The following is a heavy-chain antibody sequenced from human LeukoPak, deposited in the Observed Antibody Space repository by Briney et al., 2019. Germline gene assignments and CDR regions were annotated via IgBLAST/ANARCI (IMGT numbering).Heavy chain of an antibody. V-gene: IGHV3-7*01. CDR1: AFTFTSYW. CDR2: IKQDGVEK. CDR3: ARDLYSYGANQDDY. Sequence: GGSLRLSCATSAFTFTSYWMNWVRQAPGKGLEWVANIKQDGVEKYYVDSVKGRFTISRDNAKRSLYLQMNSLRAEDTAVYYCARDLYSYGANQDDYWGQGTLVTVSS. J-gene: IGHJ4*02. D-gene: IGHD5-18*01.